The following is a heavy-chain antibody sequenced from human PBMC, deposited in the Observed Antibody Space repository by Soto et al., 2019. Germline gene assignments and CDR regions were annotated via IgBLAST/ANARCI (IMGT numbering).Heavy chain of an antibody. Sequence: QVQLQESGPGLVKPSQTLSLTCTVSGGSISSGGHSWSWIRQHPGKGLEWIGYIYYSGSTNYNPSLKSRVTISVDTSKNQFSLKLTSVTAADTAVYYCARGDSGGYFPHYHYYGMDVWGQGTTVTVSS. D-gene: IGHD3-22*01. V-gene: IGHV4-31*03. J-gene: IGHJ6*02. CDR3: ARGDSGGYFPHYHYYGMDV. CDR1: GGSISSGGHS. CDR2: IYYSGST.